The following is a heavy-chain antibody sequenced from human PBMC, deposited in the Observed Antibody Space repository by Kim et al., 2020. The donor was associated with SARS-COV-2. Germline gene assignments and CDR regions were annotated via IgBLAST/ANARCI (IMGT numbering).Heavy chain of an antibody. CDR1: GDSLSSNTVA. D-gene: IGHD6-19*01. CDR2: TYYRSKWSS. CDR3: VRYSGWYYFDY. V-gene: IGHV6-1*01. J-gene: IGHJ4*02. Sequence: SQTLSLTCVISGDSLSSNTVAWSWIRQSPSSGLEWLGRTYYRSKWSSDYAVSVKSRIIINADPPKNQFSLHLNSVTPDDTATYYCVRYSGWYYFDYWGQGTLVIVSS.